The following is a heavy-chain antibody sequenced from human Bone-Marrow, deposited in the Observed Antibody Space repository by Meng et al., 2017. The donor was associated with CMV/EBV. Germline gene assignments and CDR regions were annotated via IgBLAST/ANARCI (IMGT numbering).Heavy chain of an antibody. J-gene: IGHJ4*02. CDR1: GFTFSSYG. V-gene: IGHV3-33*06. CDR2: IWYDGSNK. D-gene: IGHD6-13*01. Sequence: GESLKISCAAPGFTFSSYGMHWVRQAPGKGLEWVAVIWYDGSNKYYADSVKGRFTISRDNSKNTLYLQMNSLRAEDTAVYYCAKDPSHRAAGLYYFDYCGQGTLVTVSS. CDR3: AKDPSHRAAGLYYFDY.